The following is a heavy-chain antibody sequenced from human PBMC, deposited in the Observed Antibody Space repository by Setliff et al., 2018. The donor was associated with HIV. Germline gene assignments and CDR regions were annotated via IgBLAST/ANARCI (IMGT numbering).Heavy chain of an antibody. D-gene: IGHD3-22*01. CDR3: ARAPANYHDSSGFYFGGDYYFDF. V-gene: IGHV4-39*02. CDR2: VYFLGNR. CDR1: GASILSSGGYF. J-gene: IGHJ4*02. Sequence: SETLSLTCTVSGASILSSGGYFWGWIRQSPGRGLEWLGTVYFLGNRYLNPSLKSRVAVSVDTSKNHFSLRVTSVTAADTAVYYCARAPANYHDSSGFYFGGDYYFDFWGQGILVTVSS.